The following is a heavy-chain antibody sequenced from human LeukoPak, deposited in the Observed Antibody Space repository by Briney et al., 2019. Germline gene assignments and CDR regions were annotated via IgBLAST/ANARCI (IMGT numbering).Heavy chain of an antibody. CDR1: SGYFTSGSYS. Sequence: SETLSLTCAVSSGYFTSGSYSWSWIRQPPGKGLEWIGFIYQSGATYYNPSLESRVTISIDRPTSQFSLRLRSVAAADTAVYYCARYSDGNIHGTFDIWGPGTMVSVSS. J-gene: IGHJ3*02. V-gene: IGHV4-30-2*01. CDR2: IYQSGAT. D-gene: IGHD4-23*01. CDR3: ARYSDGNIHGTFDI.